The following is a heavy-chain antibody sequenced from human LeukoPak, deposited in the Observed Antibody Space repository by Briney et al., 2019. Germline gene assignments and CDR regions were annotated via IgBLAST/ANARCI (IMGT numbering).Heavy chain of an antibody. CDR3: AKLVSGNWGGLDI. Sequence: GGSLRLSCAASGFTFSSSAVRWVRQAPWKGLEWVSTISDSGGSTYYADSVKGRFTISRDNSKNTLYLQMNSLRAEDTALYYCAKLVSGNWGGLDIWGQGTMVPVSS. V-gene: IGHV3-23*01. CDR2: ISDSGGST. CDR1: GFTFSSSA. J-gene: IGHJ3*02. D-gene: IGHD1-14*01.